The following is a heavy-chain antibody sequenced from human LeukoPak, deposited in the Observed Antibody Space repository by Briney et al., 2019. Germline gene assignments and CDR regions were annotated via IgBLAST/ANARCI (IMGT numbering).Heavy chain of an antibody. CDR2: IRSSSITI. V-gene: IGHV3-48*04. Sequence: GGSLRLSCAASGFTFSSYSLNWARQAPGKGLEWVSFIRSSSITIYYADSVKGRFTISRDNAEKSLYLQMNSLRAEDTAVYYCARHRGGSYSAIDYWGQGTLVTVSS. CDR3: ARHRGGSYSAIDY. J-gene: IGHJ4*02. CDR1: GFTFSSYS. D-gene: IGHD2-15*01.